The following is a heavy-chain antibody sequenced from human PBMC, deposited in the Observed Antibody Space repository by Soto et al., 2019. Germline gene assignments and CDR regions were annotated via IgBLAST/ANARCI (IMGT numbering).Heavy chain of an antibody. CDR2: ISAYNGNT. Sequence: QVQLVQSGAEVKKPGASVKVSCKASGYTFTSYGISWVRQAPGQGLEWMGWISAYNGNTNYAQKLQGRVTMTTDTSTSTAYMELRSLRSDHTAVYYCARVYRITMVRGELSEYWGQGTLVTVSS. D-gene: IGHD3-10*01. J-gene: IGHJ4*02. CDR1: GYTFTSYG. V-gene: IGHV1-18*01. CDR3: ARVYRITMVRGELSEY.